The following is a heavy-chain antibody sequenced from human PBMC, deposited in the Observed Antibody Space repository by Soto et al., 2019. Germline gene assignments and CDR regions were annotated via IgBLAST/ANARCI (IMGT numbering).Heavy chain of an antibody. D-gene: IGHD3-16*01. CDR2: IVVGNGNT. CDR1: GFSLSTST. Sequence: ASVKVSCKASGFSLSTSTVQWVRQSRGHRLEWIGWIVVGNGNTNFAQNLRQRVTFSRDMSTNTAYMDVNSLRSDDTAMYYCATASRGYTFGFDSWGQGSLVTVS. V-gene: IGHV1-58*01. CDR3: ATASRGYTFGFDS. J-gene: IGHJ4*02.